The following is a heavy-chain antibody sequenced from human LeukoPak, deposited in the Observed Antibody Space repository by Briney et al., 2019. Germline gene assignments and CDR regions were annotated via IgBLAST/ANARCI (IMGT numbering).Heavy chain of an antibody. CDR2: IYYSGST. Sequence: SETLSLTCTASGGSISSYYWSWIRQPPGKGLEWIGYIYYSGSTNYNPSLKSRVTIPVDTSKNQFSLKLSSVTAADTAVYYCARALVAGSWFDPWGQGTLVTVSS. CDR3: ARALVAGSWFDP. V-gene: IGHV4-59*01. J-gene: IGHJ5*02. CDR1: GGSISSYY. D-gene: IGHD2-2*01.